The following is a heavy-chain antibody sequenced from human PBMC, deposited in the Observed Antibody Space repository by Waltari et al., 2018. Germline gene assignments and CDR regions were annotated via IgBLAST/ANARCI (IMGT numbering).Heavy chain of an antibody. CDR3: ARGGITMFRGSIVNFCFDF. V-gene: IGHV1-69*12. CDR2: IIPMFGTA. J-gene: IGHJ4*02. Sequence: QVQRVQSGAEVKKPGSSVKVSCKASGGTFKNYAIPWLRQVPGQGFEWLGGIIPMFGTANYAQELQGRVTITADESATTAYMELSSLISDDTAVYYCARGGITMFRGSIVNFCFDFWGQGTLVTVSS. CDR1: GGTFKNYA. D-gene: IGHD3-10*01.